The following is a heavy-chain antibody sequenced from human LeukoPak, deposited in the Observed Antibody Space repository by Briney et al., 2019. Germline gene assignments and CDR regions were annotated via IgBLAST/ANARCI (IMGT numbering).Heavy chain of an antibody. Sequence: ASVKVSCKASGYTLTSYYMHWVRQAPGQGLEWMGIINPSGGSTSYAQKFQGRVTMTRDTSTSTVYMELSSLRSEDTAVYYCARDLEGYYDSSGYYDYWGQGTLVTVSS. CDR1: GYTLTSYY. CDR2: INPSGGST. CDR3: ARDLEGYYDSSGYYDY. J-gene: IGHJ4*02. V-gene: IGHV1-46*01. D-gene: IGHD3-22*01.